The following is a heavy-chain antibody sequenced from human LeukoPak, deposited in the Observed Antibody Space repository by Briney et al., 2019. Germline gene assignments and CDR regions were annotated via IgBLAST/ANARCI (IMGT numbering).Heavy chain of an antibody. CDR2: IYSGGST. V-gene: IGHV3-66*01. CDR3: ARDGGRWGSYRPLDY. J-gene: IGHJ4*02. Sequence: GGSLRLSCAASGFTVSSNYMSWVRQAPGKGLAWVSVIYSGGSTYYADSVKGRFTISRDNSKNTLYLQMNSLRAEDTAVYYCARDGGRWGSYRPLDYWGQGTLVTVSS. D-gene: IGHD3-16*02. CDR1: GFTVSSNY.